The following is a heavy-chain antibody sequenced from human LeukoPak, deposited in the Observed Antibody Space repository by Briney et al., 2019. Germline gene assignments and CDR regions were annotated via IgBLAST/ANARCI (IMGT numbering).Heavy chain of an antibody. CDR1: GFTFSAYW. D-gene: IGHD3-10*01. J-gene: IGHJ4*02. V-gene: IGHV3-7*01. CDR2: IKGDGSEK. CDR3: ASLAAYYYGSGSSD. Sequence: GGSLRLSCAASGFTFSAYWMSWVRQAPGKGLEWVANIKGDGSEKYYVDSVKGRFTISRDNAKNSVYLQMNSLRAEDTAVYFCASLAAYYYGSGSSDWGQGALVTVSS.